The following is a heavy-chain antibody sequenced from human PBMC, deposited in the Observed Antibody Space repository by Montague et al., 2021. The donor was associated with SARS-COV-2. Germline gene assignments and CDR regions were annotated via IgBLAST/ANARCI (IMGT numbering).Heavy chain of an antibody. J-gene: IGHJ3*02. CDR1: GFPFDDYA. CDR2: ISWNSGSI. D-gene: IGHD3-9*01. CDR3: AKFPQRNYDILIDDAFDI. Sequence: SRRLSCAASGFPFDDYAMHWVRQAPGKGLERVSGISWNSGSIGYADSVKGRFTISRDNAKNSLYLQMNSLRAEDTALYYCAKFPQRNYDILIDDAFDIWGQGTMVTVSS. V-gene: IGHV3-9*01.